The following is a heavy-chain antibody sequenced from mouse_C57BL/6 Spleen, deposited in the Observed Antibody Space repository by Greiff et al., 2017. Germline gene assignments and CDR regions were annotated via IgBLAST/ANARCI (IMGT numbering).Heavy chain of an antibody. Sequence: EVNLVESGGDLVKPGGSLKLSCAASGFTFSSYGMSWVRQTPDKRLEWVATISSGGSYTYYPDSVKGRFTISRDNAKNTLYLQMSSLKSEDTAMYYCARQGGNYDYFDYWGQGTTLTVSS. V-gene: IGHV5-6*01. CDR1: GFTFSSYG. CDR2: ISSGGSYT. CDR3: ARQGGNYDYFDY. J-gene: IGHJ2*01. D-gene: IGHD1-1*02.